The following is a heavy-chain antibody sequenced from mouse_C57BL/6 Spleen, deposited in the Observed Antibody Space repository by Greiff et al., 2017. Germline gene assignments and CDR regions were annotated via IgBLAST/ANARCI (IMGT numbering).Heavy chain of an antibody. CDR2: IWWDDDK. V-gene: IGHV8-8*01. D-gene: IGHD1-1*01. CDR3: ARMDYYGSSYWYFDV. J-gene: IGHJ1*03. CDR1: GFSLSTFGMG. Sequence: QVTLKESGPGILQPSQTLSLTCSFSGFSLSTFGMGVGWLRQPSGKGLEWLAHIWWDDDKYYNPALKSRLTISKDTSKNQVFLKIANVDTADTATYYCARMDYYGSSYWYFDVWGTGTTVTVSS.